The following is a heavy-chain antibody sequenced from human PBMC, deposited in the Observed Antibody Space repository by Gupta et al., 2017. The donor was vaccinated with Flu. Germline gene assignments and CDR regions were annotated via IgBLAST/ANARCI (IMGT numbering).Heavy chain of an antibody. CDR1: GGSFSGYY. J-gene: IGHJ4*02. V-gene: IGHV4-34*01. Sequence: QVQLQQRGAGLLKPSETLYLTCGVYGGSFSGYYCWIRQPPGKGLEWIGEINHSGTTNYNPSLKSRVTMSVDTSKNQFSLQLSSVTAADTAVYYCARGGDWVDYWGQGTLVTVSS. CDR2: INHSGTT. CDR3: ARGGDWVDY. D-gene: IGHD2-21*02.